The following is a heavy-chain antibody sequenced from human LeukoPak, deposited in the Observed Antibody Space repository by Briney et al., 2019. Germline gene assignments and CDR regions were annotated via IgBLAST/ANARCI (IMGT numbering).Heavy chain of an antibody. V-gene: IGHV4-39*01. CDR1: GGSISSSSYY. CDR3: ARGRRDGYNLEYFDK. D-gene: IGHD5-24*01. CDR2: IHYSGST. J-gene: IGHJ4*02. Sequence: SETLSLTCTVSGGSISSSSYYWGWIRQPPGKGLEWIGSIHYSGSTYYNPSLKSRVTISVDTSKNRFSLKLSSVTAADTAVYYCARGRRDGYNLEYFDKWGQGTLVTVSS.